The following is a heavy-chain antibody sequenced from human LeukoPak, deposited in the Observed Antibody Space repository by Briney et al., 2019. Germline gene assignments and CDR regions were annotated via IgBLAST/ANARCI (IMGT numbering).Heavy chain of an antibody. CDR3: ARDYPLRYGGTDY. J-gene: IGHJ4*02. CDR1: GFTFSSYW. V-gene: IGHV3-7*03. D-gene: IGHD4-23*01. CDR2: IKQDGSER. Sequence: GGSLRLSCAASGFTFSSYWMSWVRQAPGKGLEWVANIKQDGSERYYVDSVKGRFTISRGNAKNSLYLQMNSLRAEDTAVYYCARDYPLRYGGTDYWGQGTLVTVSS.